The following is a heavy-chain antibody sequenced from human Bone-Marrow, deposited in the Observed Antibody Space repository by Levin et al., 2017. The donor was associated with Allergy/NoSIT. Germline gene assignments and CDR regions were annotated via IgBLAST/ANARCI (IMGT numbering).Heavy chain of an antibody. V-gene: IGHV4-34*01. CDR2: ISQSGST. CDR3: ARIVSRSNNDY. D-gene: IGHD1/OR15-1a*01. J-gene: IGHJ4*02. CDR1: EGSFNSYY. Sequence: SQTLSLTCAIYEGSFNSYYWTWIRPAPGKGLDWIGEISQSGSTRYNPSFESRVTISVDKSKNQFFLKLNSVTAADTAVYYCARIVSRSNNDYWGQGTLVTVSS.